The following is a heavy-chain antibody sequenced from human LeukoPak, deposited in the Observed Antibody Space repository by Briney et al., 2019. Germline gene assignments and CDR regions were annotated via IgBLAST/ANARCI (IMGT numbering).Heavy chain of an antibody. CDR1: GGTFSSYA. CDR3: ARDRTELLAIYYYYGMDV. D-gene: IGHD2-15*01. Sequence: SVKVSCTASGGTFSSYAISWVRQAPGQGLEWMGGIIPIFGTANYAQKFQGRVTITADESTSTAYMELSSLRSEDTAVYYCARDRTELLAIYYYYGMDVWGQGTTVTVSS. CDR2: IIPIFGTA. J-gene: IGHJ6*02. V-gene: IGHV1-69*13.